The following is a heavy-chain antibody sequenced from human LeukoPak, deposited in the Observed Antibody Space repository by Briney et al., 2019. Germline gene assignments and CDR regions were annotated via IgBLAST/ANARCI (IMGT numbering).Heavy chain of an antibody. CDR2: INTNTGNP. CDR1: GYTFTSYA. V-gene: IGHV7-4-1*02. Sequence: ASVKVSCKASGYTFTSYAMNWVRQAPGQGLEWMGWINTNTGNPTYAQGFTGRFVFSLDTSVSTAYLQISSLKAEDTAVYYCASHTAMVTGYYYYYMDVWGKGTTVTVSS. D-gene: IGHD5-18*01. CDR3: ASHTAMVTGYYYYYMDV. J-gene: IGHJ6*03.